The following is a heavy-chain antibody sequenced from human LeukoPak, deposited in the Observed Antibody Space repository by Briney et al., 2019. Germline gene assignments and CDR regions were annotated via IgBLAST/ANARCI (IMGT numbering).Heavy chain of an antibody. J-gene: IGHJ4*02. CDR3: ARAKGDY. CDR2: TYATGRA. Sequence: SETLSLTCTVSGGSISNYYWSWIRQPPGKGLEWIAYTYATGRANYNPSLKSRVTISVDTSKNQFSLELSSVTAADTAVYYCARAKGDYWGQGTLVTVSS. CDR1: GGSISNYY. V-gene: IGHV4-59*01.